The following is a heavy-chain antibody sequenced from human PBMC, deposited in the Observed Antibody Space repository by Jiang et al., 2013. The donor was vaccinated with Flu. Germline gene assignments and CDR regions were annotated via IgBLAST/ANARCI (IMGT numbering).Heavy chain of an antibody. V-gene: IGHV6-1*01. Sequence: QTLSLTCAISGDSVSSDSGAWNWIRQSPSRGLEWLGRTYYRSKWYNDYAVSVKSRITINPGTSKNQFSLQLKSVTPEDTALYYCASGAGDYWGQGTLVTVSS. CDR3: ASGAGDY. D-gene: IGHD3-16*01. CDR2: TYYRSKWYN. CDR1: GDSVSSDSGA. J-gene: IGHJ4*02.